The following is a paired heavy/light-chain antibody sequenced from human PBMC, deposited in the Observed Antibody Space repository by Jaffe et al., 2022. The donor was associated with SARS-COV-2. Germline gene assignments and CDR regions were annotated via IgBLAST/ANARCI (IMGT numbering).Light chain of an antibody. CDR1: SSNLGAGYD. V-gene: IGLV1-40*01. J-gene: IGLJ3*02. Sequence: QSVLTQPPSVSGAPGQRVTISCTGSSSNLGAGYDVHWYQQLPGAAPKLLIYANRNRPSGVPDRFSGSKSGTSASLAITGLQAEDEAYYYCQSYDTMLIASGVFGGGTRLTVL. CDR2: ANR. CDR3: QSYDTMLIASGV.
Heavy chain of an antibody. D-gene: IGHD2-21*02. CDR3: ARGSVVTAVRAPWGKDNYYYGMDV. CDR2: LNPSGST. CDR1: GGSINSNNYY. V-gene: IGHV4-61*02. J-gene: IGHJ6*02. Sequence: QVQLQESGPGLVKPSQTLSLICTVSGGSINSNNYYWSWIRQPAGKGLEWIGRLNPSGSTNYNPSLKSRVTISADTSKNQFSLKLTSVTAADTAMYYCARGSVVTAVRAPWGKDNYYYGMDVWGQGTTVTVSS.